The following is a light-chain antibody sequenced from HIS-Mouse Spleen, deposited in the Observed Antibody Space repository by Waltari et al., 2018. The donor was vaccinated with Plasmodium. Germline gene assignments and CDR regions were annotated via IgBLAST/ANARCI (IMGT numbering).Light chain of an antibody. CDR2: EVS. CDR3: CSYAGSYTYV. V-gene: IGLV2-11*01. J-gene: IGLJ1*01. Sequence: QSALTQPRSVSGSPGQSVTISCTGTSSDVGGYNYGSWYQQHPGKAPKLMIYEVSKRPSGFPDRFSGSKSGNTASLTISGLQAEDEADYYCCSYAGSYTYVFGTGTKVTVL. CDR1: SSDVGGYNY.